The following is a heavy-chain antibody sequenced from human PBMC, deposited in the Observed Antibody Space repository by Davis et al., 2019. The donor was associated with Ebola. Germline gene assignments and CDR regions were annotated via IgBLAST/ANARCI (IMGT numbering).Heavy chain of an antibody. Sequence: MPGGSLRLSCTVSGGSISSSSYYWGWIRQPPGKGLEWIGSIYYSGSAYYNPSLKSRVTISVDTSKNQFSLKLSSVTAADTAVYYCARVARYCSSTSCYTLAAYYYGMDVWGQGTTVTVSS. J-gene: IGHJ6*02. CDR2: IYYSGSA. D-gene: IGHD2-2*02. V-gene: IGHV4-39*01. CDR1: GGSISSSSYY. CDR3: ARVARYCSSTSCYTLAAYYYGMDV.